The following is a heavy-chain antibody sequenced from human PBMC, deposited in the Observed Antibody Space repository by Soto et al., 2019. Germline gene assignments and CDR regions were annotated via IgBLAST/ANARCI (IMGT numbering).Heavy chain of an antibody. D-gene: IGHD3-22*01. Sequence: SETLSFTGTVCGGSISRYYWSWIRHPPGKRLEWIGYIYYSVSTNYNPSLKSRVTIPVDPSKNQFSLKLSSVTAAHTAVYYCARDLGYGHDSSGYVLIPQDAFDIWGQGTMVTVSS. CDR2: IYYSVST. CDR1: GGSISRYY. CDR3: ARDLGYGHDSSGYVLIPQDAFDI. V-gene: IGHV4-59*01. J-gene: IGHJ3*02.